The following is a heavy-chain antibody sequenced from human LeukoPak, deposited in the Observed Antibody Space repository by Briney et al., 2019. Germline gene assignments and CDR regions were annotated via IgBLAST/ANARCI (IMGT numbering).Heavy chain of an antibody. CDR2: NSDGSST. J-gene: IGHJ4*02. Sequence: PGGSLRLSCAASGFTFSSYWMHWVRHAPGKGLVWVSRNSDGSSTRYADSVKGRFTISRDNAKNTLYLQVNSLRAEDTAVYYCARGQRRHIDMAPSFDYWGQGTLVTVSS. V-gene: IGHV3-74*01. CDR1: GFTFSSYW. CDR3: ARGQRRHIDMAPSFDY. D-gene: IGHD5-24*01.